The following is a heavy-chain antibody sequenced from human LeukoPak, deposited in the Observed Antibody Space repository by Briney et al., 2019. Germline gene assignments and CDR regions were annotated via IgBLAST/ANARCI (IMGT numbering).Heavy chain of an antibody. D-gene: IGHD5-24*01. CDR3: ARQEVEMATIYYGGDFDY. V-gene: IGHV4-39*01. J-gene: IGHJ4*02. CDR1: GGSISSSSYY. Sequence: SETLSLTCTVSGGSISSSSYYWGWIRQPPGKGLEWIGSIYYSGSTYYNPSLKSRVTISVDTSKNQFSLKLSSVTAADTAVYHCARQEVEMATIYYGGDFDYWGQGTLVTVSS. CDR2: IYYSGST.